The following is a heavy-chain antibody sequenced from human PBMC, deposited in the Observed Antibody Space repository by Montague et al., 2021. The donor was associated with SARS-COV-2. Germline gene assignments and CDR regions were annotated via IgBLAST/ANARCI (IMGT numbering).Heavy chain of an antibody. CDR3: ASRRYSASGRRWYLDL. Sequence: SETLSLTCTVSGGSISSSNYYGVWIRQPPGKGLEWIGTIFYSGSTYYNPSLKSRVTISIDTSKNQFSLKLNSVTAADTAVYYCASRRYSASGRRWYLDLWGRGTLVTVSS. CDR1: GGSISSSNYY. V-gene: IGHV4-39*07. J-gene: IGHJ2*01. CDR2: IFYSGST. D-gene: IGHD3-10*01.